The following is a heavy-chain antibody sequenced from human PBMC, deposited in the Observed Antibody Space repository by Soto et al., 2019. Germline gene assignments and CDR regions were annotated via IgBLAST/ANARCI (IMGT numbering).Heavy chain of an antibody. V-gene: IGHV3-33*01. D-gene: IGHD2-2*01. Sequence: GGSLRLSCEASGFIFSNYDMYWVRQGPGKGLEWVALMRSDGSNKYYVDSVKGRFTISRDNSKNMLFPQMDSLRAEDTAVYYCARAHISSEISMPQTFHHWGPGTLVTVSS. J-gene: IGHJ4*02. CDR1: GFIFSNYD. CDR2: MRSDGSNK. CDR3: ARAHISSEISMPQTFHH.